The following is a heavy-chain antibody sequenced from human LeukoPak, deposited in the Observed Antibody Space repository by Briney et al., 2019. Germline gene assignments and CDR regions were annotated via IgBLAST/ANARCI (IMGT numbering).Heavy chain of an antibody. CDR2: ISSSGSTI. CDR1: GFTFSSYE. Sequence: GGSPRLSCAASGFTFSSYEMNWVRQAPGKGLEWVSYISSSGSTIYYADSVKGRFTISRDNAKNSLYLQMNSLRAEDTAVYYCARVNTYYDFWSAYLDYWGQGTLFTVSP. CDR3: ARVNTYYDFWSAYLDY. V-gene: IGHV3-48*03. D-gene: IGHD3-3*01. J-gene: IGHJ4*02.